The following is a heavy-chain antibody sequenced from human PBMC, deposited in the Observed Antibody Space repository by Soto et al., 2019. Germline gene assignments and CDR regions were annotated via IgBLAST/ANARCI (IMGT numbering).Heavy chain of an antibody. J-gene: IGHJ4*02. V-gene: IGHV4-4*02. CDR2: IHNSGRT. D-gene: IGHD2-21*02. CDR3: ARGGDWQFDY. CDR1: GDSISSDKW. Sequence: QVQLQESGPGLVKPSGTLSLTCAVSGDSISSDKWWSWVRQPPGKGLEWIGEIHNSGRTNYNPSLKSRVTILVEKSKNQVSLELSSMTAAVTSVYYCARGGDWQFDYWGQGTLVTVSS.